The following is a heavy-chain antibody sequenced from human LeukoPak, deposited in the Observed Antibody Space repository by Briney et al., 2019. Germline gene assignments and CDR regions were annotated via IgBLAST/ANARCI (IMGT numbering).Heavy chain of an antibody. Sequence: PGGSLRLSCSASGFTFSSYSMHWARQPPGKGLEYVSAISSNGGSTNYADSVKGRFTISRDNAKNSLYLQMNSLRAEDTAVYYCARGRGYYYYGMDVWGQGTTVTVSS. CDR2: ISSNGGST. CDR1: GFTFSSYS. V-gene: IGHV3-64*04. D-gene: IGHD5-24*01. J-gene: IGHJ6*02. CDR3: ARGRGYYYYGMDV.